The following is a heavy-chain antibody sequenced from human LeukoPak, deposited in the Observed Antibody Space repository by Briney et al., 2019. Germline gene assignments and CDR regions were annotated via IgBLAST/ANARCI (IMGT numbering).Heavy chain of an antibody. CDR3: AKSLLGSTDDAFDI. V-gene: IGHV4-59*08. CDR2: IYYSGST. Sequence: SETLSLTCTVSGGSISSYYWSWIRQPPGKGLEWIGFIYYSGSTNYNPSLKSRVTISVDTSKNQFSLKLSSVTAADTALYYCAKSLLGSTDDAFDIWDQGTMVTVSS. J-gene: IGHJ3*02. D-gene: IGHD2-2*03. CDR1: GGSISSYY.